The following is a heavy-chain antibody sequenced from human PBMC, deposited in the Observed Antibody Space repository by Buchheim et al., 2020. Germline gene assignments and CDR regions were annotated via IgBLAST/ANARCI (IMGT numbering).Heavy chain of an antibody. CDR2: IHPSDSDS. D-gene: IGHD6-13*01. J-gene: IGHJ3*02. Sequence: EVQLVQSGAEVKTPGESLRISCTGSGFSFISYLIGWVRQTPGKGLEWMGIIHPSDSDSRYSPSFQGQVTFSADKSVSTAYLQWSSLRAADTAIYYCVRHLAADDAFEIWGQGT. CDR1: GFSFISYL. V-gene: IGHV5-51*01. CDR3: VRHLAADDAFEI.